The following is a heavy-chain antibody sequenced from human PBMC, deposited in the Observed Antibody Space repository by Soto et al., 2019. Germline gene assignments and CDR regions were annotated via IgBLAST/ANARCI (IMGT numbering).Heavy chain of an antibody. CDR1: GGSISSGGYY. CDR2: IYYSGST. V-gene: IGHV4-31*03. CDR3: AREYGDYSYYYMDV. J-gene: IGHJ6*03. D-gene: IGHD4-17*01. Sequence: QVQLQESGPGLLKPSQTLSLTCTVSGGSISSGGYYWSWIRQHPGKGLEWIGYIYYSGSTYYNPSLKSRVTISVDTSKNQFSPMLSSVTAADTAVDYCAREYGDYSYYYMDVWGKGTTVTVSS.